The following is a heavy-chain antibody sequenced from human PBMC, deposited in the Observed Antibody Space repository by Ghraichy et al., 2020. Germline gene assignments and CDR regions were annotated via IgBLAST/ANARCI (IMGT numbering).Heavy chain of an antibody. Sequence: GGSLRLSCVASGFSIITYKMNWVRQAPGKGLEWVSSISTSSGYIYYADSVKGRFTVSRDNAKNSVYLQMDSLRGEDTAVYYCAREDRLRVGRTYYYYGMDVWGQGTTVTVSS. CDR2: ISTSSGYI. V-gene: IGHV3-21*01. CDR3: AREDRLRVGRTYYYYGMDV. J-gene: IGHJ6*02. D-gene: IGHD3-16*01. CDR1: GFSIITYK.